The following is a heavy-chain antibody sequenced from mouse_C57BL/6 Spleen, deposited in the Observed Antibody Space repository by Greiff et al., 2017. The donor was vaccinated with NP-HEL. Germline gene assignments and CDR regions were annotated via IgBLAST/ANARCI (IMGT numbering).Heavy chain of an antibody. D-gene: IGHD3-2*02. J-gene: IGHJ1*03. CDR2: IYPRSGNT. CDR1: GYTFTSYG. CDR3: ARSGDVRYNDD. V-gene: IGHV1-81*01. Sequence: VQLQQSGAELARPGASVKLSCKASGYTFTSYGISWVKQRTGQGLEWIGEIYPRSGNTYYNEKFKGKATLTADKSSSTANMERRSLTSEDTAVYFCARSGDVRYNDDWGTGTTVTVAS.